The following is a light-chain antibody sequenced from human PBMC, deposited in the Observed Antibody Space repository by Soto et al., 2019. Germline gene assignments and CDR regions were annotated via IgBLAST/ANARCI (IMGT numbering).Light chain of an antibody. J-gene: IGLJ2*01. CDR2: DVS. CDR1: SSDVGAYNY. Sequence: QSVLTQPASVSGSPGQSITISCTGTSSDVGAYNYVSWYQHHPGKAPKLMIYDVSHRPSGVSNRFSGSKSGNTASLTISGLPAEDQADYYCSSFISTSTLVVFGGGTKLTVL. V-gene: IGLV2-14*03. CDR3: SSFISTSTLVV.